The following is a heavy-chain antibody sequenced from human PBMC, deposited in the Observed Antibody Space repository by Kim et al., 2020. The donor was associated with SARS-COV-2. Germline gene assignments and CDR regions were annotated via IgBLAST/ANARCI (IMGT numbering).Heavy chain of an antibody. CDR1: GGSTSSYY. J-gene: IGHJ4*02. CDR3: ARLRGPAGGAYLDY. D-gene: IGHD3-16*01. V-gene: IGHV4-59*08. CDR2: IFHTGTT. Sequence: SETLSLTCTVSGGSTSSYYWSWIRQPPGKGLEWIGCIFHTGTTNYSPSLKSRVTLSVDTSKNQFSLKLKSVTAADTAGYYCARLRGPAGGAYLDYWGQGTLVTVSS.